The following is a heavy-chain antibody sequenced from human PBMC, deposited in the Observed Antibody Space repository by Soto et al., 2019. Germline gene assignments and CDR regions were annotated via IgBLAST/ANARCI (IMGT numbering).Heavy chain of an antibody. CDR2: IYNGGST. J-gene: IGHJ4*02. V-gene: IGHV4-30-4*01. CDR1: GDSVSSVGFH. Sequence: SETLSLTCTVSGDSVSSVGFHWAWLRRPPGRGLEWIGYIYNGGSTYYRPSLESRMNMSLDATRNHYSLRLTSVTAADTAVYFCARAPVGLDTISYFDYWGQGKLVT. CDR3: ARAPVGLDTISYFDY. D-gene: IGHD3-3*01.